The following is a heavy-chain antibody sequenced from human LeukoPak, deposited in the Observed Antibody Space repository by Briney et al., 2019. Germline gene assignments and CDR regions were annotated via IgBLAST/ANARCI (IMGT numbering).Heavy chain of an antibody. V-gene: IGHV3-23*01. Sequence: GGSLRLSCAASGFTFSSYAMSWVRQAPGKGLEWVSLISGSGGSTFYADSVKGRFTISRDNSKNTLYLQMNSLRAEDTAVFYCAKDRDDYVWGSYLGAFDIWGQGTMVTVSS. CDR2: ISGSGGST. J-gene: IGHJ3*02. D-gene: IGHD3-16*01. CDR1: GFTFSSYA. CDR3: AKDRDDYVWGSYLGAFDI.